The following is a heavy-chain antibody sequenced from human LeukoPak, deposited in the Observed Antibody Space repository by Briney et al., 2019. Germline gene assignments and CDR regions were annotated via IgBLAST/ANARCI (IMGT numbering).Heavy chain of an antibody. CDR1: GFTFSSYG. CDR3: AKDRVVSREPAAFDV. J-gene: IGHJ3*01. CDR2: IRYDGANK. D-gene: IGHD2-15*01. V-gene: IGHV3-30*02. Sequence: PGGSLRLSCAASGFTFSSYGMHWVRQVPGKGLEWVAFIRYDGANKYYADSVKGRFTISRDNSKNTLYLQMSSLRGEDTAVYYCAKDRVVSREPAAFDVWGQGTMVTVSS.